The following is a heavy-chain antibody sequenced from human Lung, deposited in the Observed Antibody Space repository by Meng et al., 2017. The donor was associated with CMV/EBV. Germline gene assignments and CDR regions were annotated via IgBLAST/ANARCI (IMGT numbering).Heavy chain of an antibody. V-gene: IGHV3-30*02. D-gene: IGHD3-3*01. CDR1: GFSFSDYA. CDR2: NRHDGTNK. CDR3: AKGERQFCSSFNCHYQYYGMDV. Sequence: GGSXRLXCAASGFSFSDYAMHWVRQAPGKGLEWVTFNRHDGTNKYYAESVKGQFTISRDNSKSTLYLHMNRLRPEDTAVYYCAKGERQFCSSFNCHYQYYGMDVXGQGXTVTVSS. J-gene: IGHJ6*01.